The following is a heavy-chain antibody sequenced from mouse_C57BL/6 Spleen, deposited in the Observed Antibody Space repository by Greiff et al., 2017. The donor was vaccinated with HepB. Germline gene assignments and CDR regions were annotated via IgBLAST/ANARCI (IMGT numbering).Heavy chain of an antibody. Sequence: VQLQQPGAELVKPGASVKLSCKASGYTFTSYWMQWVKQRPGQGLEWIGEIDPSDSYTNYNQKFKGKATLTVDTSSSTAYMQLSSLTSEDSAVYYCARGDGPFAYWGQGTLVTVSA. CDR3: ARGDGPFAY. D-gene: IGHD2-3*01. CDR1: GYTFTSYW. J-gene: IGHJ3*01. V-gene: IGHV1-50*01. CDR2: IDPSDSYT.